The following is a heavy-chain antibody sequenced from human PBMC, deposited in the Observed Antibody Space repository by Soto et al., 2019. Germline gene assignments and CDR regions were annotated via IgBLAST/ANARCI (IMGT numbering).Heavy chain of an antibody. CDR2: IYYSGST. D-gene: IGHD3-22*01. CDR3: ARVWDSSGPNFDP. V-gene: IGHV4-59*12. Sequence: SETLSLTCTVSGGSISSYYWSWIRQHPGKGLEWIGYIYYSGSTYYNSSLKSRVTISVDTSKNQFSLKLSSVTAADTAVYYCARVWDSSGPNFDPWGQGTLVTVSS. CDR1: GGSISSYY. J-gene: IGHJ5*02.